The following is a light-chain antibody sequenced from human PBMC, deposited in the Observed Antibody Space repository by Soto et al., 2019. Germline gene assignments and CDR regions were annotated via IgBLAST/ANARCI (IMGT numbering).Light chain of an antibody. CDR3: QTWDSAIQV. CDR1: SGHISDA. J-gene: IGLJ2*01. CDR2: VNNDGSH. Sequence: QSVLTQSPSASASLGASVKLTCTLSSGHISDAIAWHQQQPDKGPRFLMKVNNDGSHSKGVGIPDRFSGSSSGAERSLTISSLQSEDEADYYCQTWDSAIQVFGGGTKLTVL. V-gene: IGLV4-69*02.